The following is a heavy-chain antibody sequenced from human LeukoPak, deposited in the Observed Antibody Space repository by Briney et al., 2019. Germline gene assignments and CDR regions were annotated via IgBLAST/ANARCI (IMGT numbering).Heavy chain of an antibody. CDR3: ARETSLSGWYFDF. CDR2: FYSSGSS. Sequence: GGSLRLSCAASGFTVSDNYMSWVRQAPGEGLEWVAGFYSSGSSRYEGSVKGRFTIFRDDSKNTLYLQLYSLRAEDTGVYYCARETSLSGWYFDFWGQGTLVTVSS. V-gene: IGHV3-66*01. CDR1: GFTVSDNY. D-gene: IGHD6-19*01. J-gene: IGHJ4*02.